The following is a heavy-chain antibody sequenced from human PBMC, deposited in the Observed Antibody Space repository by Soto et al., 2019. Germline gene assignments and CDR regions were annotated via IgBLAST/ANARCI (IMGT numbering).Heavy chain of an antibody. CDR3: ASTQYYYGSGSYYTYYYCGMDV. J-gene: IGHJ6*02. CDR1: RYSFTSYW. D-gene: IGHD3-10*01. CDR2: IYNGDSDT. Sequence: QQISCKGSRYSFTSYWIGWVREMPGKGLEWMGIIYNGDSDTRYSTSFQGQITIPAVKSSSTAYLQWSSLKASDTAMYYCASTQYYYGSGSYYTYYYCGMDVWGQGTTVTVYS. V-gene: IGHV5-51*01.